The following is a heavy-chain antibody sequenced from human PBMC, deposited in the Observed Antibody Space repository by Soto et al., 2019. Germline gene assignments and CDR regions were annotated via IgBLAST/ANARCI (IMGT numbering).Heavy chain of an antibody. CDR1: GYTFTSYY. V-gene: IGHV1-46*01. Sequence: QVHLVQSGAEVKKPGASVKVSCKASGYTFTSYYMHWVRQAPGQGLEWMGIINPSGGSTTYAQKFQGRVTMTRVTSTRTVYMELSSLRSEDTAVYYCARDYGGADFDYWGQGTLVTVSS. CDR3: ARDYGGADFDY. CDR2: INPSGGST. J-gene: IGHJ4*02. D-gene: IGHD1-26*01.